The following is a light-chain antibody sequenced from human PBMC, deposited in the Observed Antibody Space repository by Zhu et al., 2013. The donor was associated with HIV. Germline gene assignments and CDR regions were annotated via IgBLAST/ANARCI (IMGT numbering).Light chain of an antibody. V-gene: IGLV1-44*01. CDR1: SSNIGSNT. Sequence: QSVLTQPPSASGTPGQRVTISCSGSSSNIGSNTVNWYQHLPGTAPKLLIYNNNQRPSGVPDRFSGSKPGTSASLAISGLQSEDEADYYCAAWDDSLNGYVFGTGTKVTVL. J-gene: IGLJ1*01. CDR2: NNN. CDR3: AAWDDSLNGYV.